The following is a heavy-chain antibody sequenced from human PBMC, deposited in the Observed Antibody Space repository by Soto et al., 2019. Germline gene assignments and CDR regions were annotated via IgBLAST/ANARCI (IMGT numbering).Heavy chain of an antibody. CDR2: IYWDDDK. J-gene: IGHJ4*02. Sequence: QITLKESGPTLVKPTQTLTLTCTFSGFSLSTSGVGVGWIRQPPGKALEWLALIYWDDDKRYSPSLKSRLTITKDTSKTPVVLTMTNMDPVDTATYYCAHRGGYGANFDYWGQGTLVTVSS. CDR1: GFSLSTSGVG. V-gene: IGHV2-5*02. D-gene: IGHD3-22*01. CDR3: AHRGGYGANFDY.